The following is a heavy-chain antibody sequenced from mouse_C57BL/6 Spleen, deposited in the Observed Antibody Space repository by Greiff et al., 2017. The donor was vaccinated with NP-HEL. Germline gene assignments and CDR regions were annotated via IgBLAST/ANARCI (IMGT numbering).Heavy chain of an antibody. Sequence: EVQLVESVAELVRPGASVKLSCTASGFNIKNTYMHWVKQRPEQGLEWIGRIDPANGNTKYAPKFQGKATITADKSSSTAYMQLSSLTSEDSAVYFCARLGVVRGYFDVWGTGTTVTVSS. J-gene: IGHJ1*03. CDR3: ARLGVVRGYFDV. CDR2: IDPANGNT. CDR1: GFNIKNTY. V-gene: IGHV14-3*01. D-gene: IGHD1-1*01.